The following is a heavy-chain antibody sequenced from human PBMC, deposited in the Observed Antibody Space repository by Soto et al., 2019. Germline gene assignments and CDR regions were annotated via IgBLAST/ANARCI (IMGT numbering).Heavy chain of an antibody. CDR2: IYPGDSDT. V-gene: IGHV5-51*01. CDR3: ARQAVLGSTSPNTWFDP. J-gene: IGHJ5*02. CDR1: GYSFTSYW. D-gene: IGHD2-2*01. Sequence: PGESLKISCKGSGYSFTSYWIGWVRQMPGKGLEWMGIIYPGDSDTRYSPSFQGQVTISADKSISTAYLQWSSLKASDTAMYYCARQAVLGSTSPNTWFDPWGQGTLVTVFS.